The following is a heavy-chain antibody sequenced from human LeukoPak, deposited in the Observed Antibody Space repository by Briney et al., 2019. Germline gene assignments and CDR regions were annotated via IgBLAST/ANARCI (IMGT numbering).Heavy chain of an antibody. CDR3: ARGKYSSSYKYYFDY. CDR1: GGSFSGYY. V-gene: IGHV4-34*01. CDR2: INHSGST. Sequence: PSETLSLTCAVYGGSFSGYYWSWIRQPPGKGLEWIGEINHSGSTNYNPSLKSRVTISVDTSKNQFSLKLSSVTAADTAVYYCARGKYSSSYKYYFDYWGQGTLVTVSS. J-gene: IGHJ4*02. D-gene: IGHD6-6*01.